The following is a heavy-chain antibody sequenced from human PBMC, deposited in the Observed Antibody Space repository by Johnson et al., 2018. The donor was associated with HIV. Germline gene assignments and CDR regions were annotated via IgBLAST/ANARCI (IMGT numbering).Heavy chain of an antibody. CDR1: GFTVSSNY. CDR2: IYSGGST. J-gene: IGHJ3*02. Sequence: EQLVESAGGLVQPGGSLRLSCAASGFTVSSNYMSWVRQAPGKGLEWVSVIYSGGSTYYADSVKGRFTISRDNSKNTLYLQMNSLRAEDTAKYYFARDELYRMYALTALDIWGQGTMVIVSS. CDR3: ARDELYRMYALTALDI. V-gene: IGHV3-53*01. D-gene: IGHD2-15*01.